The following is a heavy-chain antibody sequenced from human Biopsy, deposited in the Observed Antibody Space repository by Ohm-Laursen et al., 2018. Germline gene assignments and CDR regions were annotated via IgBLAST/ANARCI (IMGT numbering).Heavy chain of an antibody. V-gene: IGHV3-21*06. CDR2: ISASSSYI. J-gene: IGHJ5*01. Sequence: SLRLSCSASGVTLSGYGMNWVRQAPGKGLEWVSSISASSSYIYYADSVKGRFTVSRDNTKNTLYLQMNSLRAADMAIYFCATELLPPGVGGPWLDSWGQGIPVTVSS. CDR3: ATELLPPGVGGPWLDS. D-gene: IGHD3-10*01. CDR1: GVTLSGYG.